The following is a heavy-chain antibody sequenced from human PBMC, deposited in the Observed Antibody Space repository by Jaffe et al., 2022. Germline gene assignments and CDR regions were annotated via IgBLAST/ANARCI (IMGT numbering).Heavy chain of an antibody. CDR1: GFTFDDYA. CDR2: ISWNSGSI. CDR3: AKGREYYDYIWGSYRDVAVDY. Sequence: EVQLVESGGGLVQPGRSLRLSCAASGFTFDDYAMHWVRQAPGKGLEWVSGISWNSGSIGYADSVKGRFTISRDNAKNSLYLQMNSLRAEDTALYYCAKGREYYDYIWGSYRDVAVDYWGQGTLVTVSS. J-gene: IGHJ4*02. D-gene: IGHD3-16*02. V-gene: IGHV3-9*01.